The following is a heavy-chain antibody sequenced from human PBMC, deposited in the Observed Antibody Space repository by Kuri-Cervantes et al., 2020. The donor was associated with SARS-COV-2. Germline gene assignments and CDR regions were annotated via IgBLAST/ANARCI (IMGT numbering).Heavy chain of an antibody. CDR1: GFTFSSYA. Sequence: GESLKISCAASGFTFSSYAMSWVRQAPGKGLEWVSAISGSGGSTYYADSVKGRFTISRDNSKNTLYLQMSSLRAEDTAVYYCAREGLGYCSSTSCYGRGYYFDYWDQGTLVTVSS. CDR3: AREGLGYCSSTSCYGRGYYFDY. D-gene: IGHD2-2*01. CDR2: ISGSGGST. J-gene: IGHJ4*02. V-gene: IGHV3-23*01.